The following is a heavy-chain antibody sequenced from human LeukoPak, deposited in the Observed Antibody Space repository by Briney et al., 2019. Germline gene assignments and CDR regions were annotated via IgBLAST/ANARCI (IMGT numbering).Heavy chain of an antibody. CDR1: GFTFSSYG. Sequence: PGGSLRLSCAASGFTFSSYGMSWVRQAPGKGLEWVSAISGSGGSTYYADSVKGRFTISRDNSKNTLYLQMNSLRAEDTAVYYCARTGETMVRGIIIGFPIDYWGQGTLVTVSS. J-gene: IGHJ4*02. D-gene: IGHD3-10*01. CDR2: ISGSGGST. V-gene: IGHV3-23*01. CDR3: ARTGETMVRGIIIGFPIDY.